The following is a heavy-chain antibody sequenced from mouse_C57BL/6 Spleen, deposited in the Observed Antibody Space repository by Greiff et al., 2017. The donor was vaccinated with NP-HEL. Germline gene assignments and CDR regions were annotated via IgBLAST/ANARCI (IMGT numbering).Heavy chain of an antibody. V-gene: IGHV1-26*01. CDR1: GYTFTDYY. J-gene: IGHJ2*01. D-gene: IGHD2-3*01. CDR3: ARSRDDGFDY. Sequence: EVQLQQSGPELVKPGASVKISCKASGYTFTDYYMNWVKQSHGKSLEWIGDINPNNGGTSYNQKFKGKATLTVDKSSSTAYMELRSLTSEDSAVYYCARSRDDGFDYWGQGTTLTVSS. CDR2: INPNNGGT.